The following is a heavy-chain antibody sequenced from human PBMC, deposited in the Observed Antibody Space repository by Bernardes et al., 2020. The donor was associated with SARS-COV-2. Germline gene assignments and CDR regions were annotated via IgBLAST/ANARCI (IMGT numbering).Heavy chain of an antibody. CDR1: GFTFSSYW. CDR3: AHSSSNGAAAEYHFDY. Sequence: GGSLRLSCAASGFTFSSYWIHWVRQVPGKGLVWVSRVAVPGSQRDFADFAKGRFTLSRDNAKNTVYLQMESLRAEDTATYYCAHSSSNGAAAEYHFDYWGQGTLVTVSS. D-gene: IGHD6-13*01. J-gene: IGHJ4*02. V-gene: IGHV3-74*01. CDR2: VAVPGSQR.